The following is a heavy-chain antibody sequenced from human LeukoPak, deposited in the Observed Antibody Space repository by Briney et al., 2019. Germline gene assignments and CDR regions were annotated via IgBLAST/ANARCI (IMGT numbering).Heavy chain of an antibody. J-gene: IGHJ5*02. V-gene: IGHV3-21*04. CDR2: ISGSSRYI. CDR1: GFTFSTYS. Sequence: GGSLRLSCVASGFTFSTYSLNWVRQAPGKGLEWVSSISGSSRYIYYADLVKGRFTISRDNAKNSLYLQMNSLRAEDTAVYYCAVAGYSSAFSWFDPWGQGTLVAVSS. CDR3: AVAGYSSAFSWFDP. D-gene: IGHD6-19*01.